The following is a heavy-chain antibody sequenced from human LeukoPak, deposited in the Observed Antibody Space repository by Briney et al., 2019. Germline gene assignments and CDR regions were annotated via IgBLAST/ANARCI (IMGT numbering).Heavy chain of an antibody. D-gene: IGHD6-19*01. CDR2: ISAYNGNT. CDR1: GYTFTSYA. J-gene: IGHJ6*02. Sequence: ASVKVSCKASGYTFTSYAMHWVRQAPGQRLEWMGWISAYNGNTNYAQKLQGRVTMTTDTSTSTAYMELRSLRSDDTAVYYCARMEYSSGWTDYYYYGMDVWGQGTTVTVSS. V-gene: IGHV1-18*01. CDR3: ARMEYSSGWTDYYYYGMDV.